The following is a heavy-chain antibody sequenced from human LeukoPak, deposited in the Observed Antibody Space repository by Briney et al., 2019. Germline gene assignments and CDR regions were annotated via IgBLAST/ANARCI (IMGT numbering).Heavy chain of an antibody. V-gene: IGHV3-23*01. CDR3: AKVWVTMVRGVPLSFDP. D-gene: IGHD3-10*01. CDR2: ISGSGGST. CDR1: GFTFSSYG. J-gene: IGHJ5*02. Sequence: PGGTLRLSCAASGFTFSSYGMSWVRQAPGKGLEWVSAISGSGGSTYYAGSVKGRFTISRDNSKNTLYLQMNSLRAEDTAVYHCAKVWVTMVRGVPLSFDPWGQGTLVTVSS.